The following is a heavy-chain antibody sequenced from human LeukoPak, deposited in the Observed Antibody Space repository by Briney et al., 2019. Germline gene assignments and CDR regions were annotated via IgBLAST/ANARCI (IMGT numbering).Heavy chain of an antibody. CDR1: GYTFTDYY. CDR3: ARELRLGELSLYA. J-gene: IGHJ5*02. V-gene: IGHV1-2*04. CDR2: INPKSGGT. D-gene: IGHD3-16*02. Sequence: ASVKVSCKASGYTFTDYYMHWVRQAPGQGLEWMGWINPKSGGTHYPQKFQGWVTMTRDTSISTAYMELSRLRSDDTAVYYCARELRLGELSLYAWGQGTLVTVSS.